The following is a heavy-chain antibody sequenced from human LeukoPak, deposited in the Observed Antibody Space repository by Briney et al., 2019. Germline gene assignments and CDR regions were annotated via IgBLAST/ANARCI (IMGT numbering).Heavy chain of an antibody. Sequence: TGGALRLSCAASGFTFSSYGMHRVRQAPGKGLEWVAFIRYDGSNKYYADSVKGRFTISRDNSKNTLYLQMNSLRAEDTAVYYCARVPMRADRTEQWLSSGNYWGQGTLVTVSS. CDR2: IRYDGSNK. CDR1: GFTFSSYG. D-gene: IGHD6-19*01. J-gene: IGHJ4*02. CDR3: ARVPMRADRTEQWLSSGNY. V-gene: IGHV3-30*02.